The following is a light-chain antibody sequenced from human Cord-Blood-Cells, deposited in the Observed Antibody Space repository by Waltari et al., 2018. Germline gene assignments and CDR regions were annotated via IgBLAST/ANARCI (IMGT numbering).Light chain of an antibody. CDR3: QQSYSTPYS. Sequence: DIKMTQSPSSLSASVGDRVTITCRASQSISSYLNWYQKKPGKAPKLLIYAASSLQSGVPSRLSVSGSVTDFTLTISSLQPEDFATYYCQQSYSTPYSFGQGTKLEIK. CDR2: AAS. V-gene: IGKV1-39*01. J-gene: IGKJ2*03. CDR1: QSISSY.